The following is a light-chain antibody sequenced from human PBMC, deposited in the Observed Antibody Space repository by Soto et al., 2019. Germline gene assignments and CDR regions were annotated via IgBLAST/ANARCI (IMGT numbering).Light chain of an antibody. V-gene: IGKV3-11*01. CDR3: HRRSNWPFT. Sequence: TQSPSTLSASPGDRATLSCRASQSVRSYLAWYQQKPGQAPRLLIYAASSRHSGIPARFSGSGSGTDFTLSISILGPEDLAVEYYHRRSNWPFTFGPGTKVDIK. CDR2: AAS. J-gene: IGKJ3*01. CDR1: QSVRSY.